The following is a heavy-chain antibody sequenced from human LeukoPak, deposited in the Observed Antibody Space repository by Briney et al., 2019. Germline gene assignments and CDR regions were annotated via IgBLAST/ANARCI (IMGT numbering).Heavy chain of an antibody. CDR2: ISAYNGNT. CDR3: ARGGSYSGYGIIDY. D-gene: IGHD5-12*01. V-gene: IGHV1-18*01. CDR1: GYTFTSYG. Sequence: ASVKVSCKASGYTFTSYGISWVRQAPGQGLEWMGWISAYNGNTNYAQKLQSRVTMTTDTSTSTVYMELSSLRSEDTAVYYCARGGSYSGYGIIDYWGQGTLVTVSS. J-gene: IGHJ4*02.